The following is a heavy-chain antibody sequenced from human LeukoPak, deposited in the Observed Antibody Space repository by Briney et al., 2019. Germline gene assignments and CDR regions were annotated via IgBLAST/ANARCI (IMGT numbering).Heavy chain of an antibody. V-gene: IGHV4-34*01. CDR3: ARGPSGDFWSGYYHFDY. D-gene: IGHD3-3*01. CDR2: INHSGST. CDR1: GGSFSGYY. Sequence: SETLSLTCAVYGGSFSGYYWSWIRQPPGKGLEWIGEINHSGSTNYNPSLKSRVTISVDTSKNQFSLKLSSVTAADTAVYYCARGPSGDFWSGYYHFDYWGQGTLVTVSS. J-gene: IGHJ4*02.